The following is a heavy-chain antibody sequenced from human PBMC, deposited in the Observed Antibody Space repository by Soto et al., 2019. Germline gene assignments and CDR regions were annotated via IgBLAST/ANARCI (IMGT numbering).Heavy chain of an antibody. CDR3: ASSSNYYDSSGYYYYYYGMDV. Sequence: QVQLVQSGAEVKKPGSSVKVSCKASGGTFSSYAISWVRQAPGQGLEWMGGIIPIFGTANYAPKFQGRVTITADESTSTAYMELSSLRSEYTSVYYCASSSNYYDSSGYYYYYYGMDVWGQGTTVTVSS. V-gene: IGHV1-69*01. CDR1: GGTFSSYA. CDR2: IIPIFGTA. D-gene: IGHD3-22*01. J-gene: IGHJ6*02.